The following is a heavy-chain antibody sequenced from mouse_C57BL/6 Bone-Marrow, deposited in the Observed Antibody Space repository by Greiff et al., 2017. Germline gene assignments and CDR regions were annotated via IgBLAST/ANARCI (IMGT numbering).Heavy chain of an antibody. V-gene: IGHV1-39*01. CDR3: ARGYDYDYAMDY. CDR1: GYSFTDYN. D-gene: IGHD2-4*01. Sequence: EVQLQQSGPELVKPGASVKISCKASGYSFTDYNMNWVKQRNGKSLEWIGVITPNYGTTSYNQKFKGKATLTVDQSSSTAYMQLNSLTSEDSSVYYCARGYDYDYAMDYWGQGTSVTVSS. J-gene: IGHJ4*01. CDR2: ITPNYGTT.